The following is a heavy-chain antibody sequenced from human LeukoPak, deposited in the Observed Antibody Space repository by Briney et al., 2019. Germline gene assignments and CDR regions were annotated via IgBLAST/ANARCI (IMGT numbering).Heavy chain of an antibody. D-gene: IGHD3-16*01. J-gene: IGHJ6*03. Sequence: SVKVSCKASGGTFSSYAISWVRRAPGQGLEWMGGIIPIFGTANHAQKFQGRVTITTDESTSTAYMELSSLRSEDTAVYYCASGGGIYYYYYMDVWGKGTTVTVSS. CDR1: GGTFSSYA. V-gene: IGHV1-69*05. CDR3: ASGGGIYYYYYMDV. CDR2: IIPIFGTA.